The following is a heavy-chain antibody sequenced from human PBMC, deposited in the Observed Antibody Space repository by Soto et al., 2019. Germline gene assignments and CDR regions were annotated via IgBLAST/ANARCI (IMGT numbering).Heavy chain of an antibody. D-gene: IGHD2-8*01. V-gene: IGHV1-18*04. CDR2: VSPYNGNA. CDR3: ARASSLIMAAPAY. CDR1: GYTFSNYA. J-gene: IGHJ4*02. Sequence: ASVKVSCKTSGYTFSNYAISWVRQAPGQGLEWMGWVSPYNGNANYTEKFQGRVSMTTDTSTTTAYMELPSLTSDDTAIYYCARASSLIMAAPAYWGQGTLVTVSS.